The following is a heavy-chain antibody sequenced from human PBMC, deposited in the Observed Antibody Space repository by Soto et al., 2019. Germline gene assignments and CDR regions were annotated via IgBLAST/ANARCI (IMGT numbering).Heavy chain of an antibody. J-gene: IGHJ6*03. CDR2: INHSGST. Sequence: SETLSLTCAVYGGSFSGYYWSWIRQPPGKGLEWIGEINHSGSTNYNPSPKSRVTISVDTSKNQFSLKLSSVTAADTAVYYCARAVSGDYGYYYYYMDGWGKGTTVTVSS. CDR1: GGSFSGYY. CDR3: ARAVSGDYGYYYYYMDG. D-gene: IGHD4-17*01. V-gene: IGHV4-34*01.